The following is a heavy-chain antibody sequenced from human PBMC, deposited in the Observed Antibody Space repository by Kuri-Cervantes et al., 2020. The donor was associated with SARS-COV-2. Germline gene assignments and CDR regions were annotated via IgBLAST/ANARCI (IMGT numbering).Heavy chain of an antibody. J-gene: IGHJ4*02. CDR1: GFIFSDFG. CDR2: ISSSSTTI. Sequence: GGSLRLSCAASGFIFSDFGMNWVRQAPGKGLEWVSYISSSSTTIYYADSVKGRFTISGDNAKNSLYLQMNSLRAEDTAVYYCARVFGSYVAAAAAYYFDYWGQGTLVTVSS. V-gene: IGHV3-48*01. CDR3: ARVFGSYVAAAAAYYFDY. D-gene: IGHD6-13*01.